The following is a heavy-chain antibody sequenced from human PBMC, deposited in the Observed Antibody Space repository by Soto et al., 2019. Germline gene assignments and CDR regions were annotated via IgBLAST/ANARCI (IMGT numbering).Heavy chain of an antibody. V-gene: IGHV4-30-4*01. J-gene: IGHJ4*02. D-gene: IGHD3-22*01. CDR2: IYYSGST. CDR1: GGSISSGDYY. CDR3: ARDRYYYDSSGYYYFDY. Sequence: QVQLQESGPGLVKPSQTLSLTCTVSGGSISSGDYYWSWIRQPPGKGLEWIGYIYYSGSTYYNPSLKSRVTISVDTSKNQFSLKLSSVTAADTAVYYCARDRYYYDSSGYYYFDYWCQGTLVTVSS.